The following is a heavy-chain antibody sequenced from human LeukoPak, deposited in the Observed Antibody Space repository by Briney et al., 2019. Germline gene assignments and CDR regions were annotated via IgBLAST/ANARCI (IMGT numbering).Heavy chain of an antibody. CDR1: GGSFSGYY. CDR2: INHSGST. Sequence: SETLSLTCAVSGGSFSGYYWSWIRQPPGKGLEWIGEINHSGSTNYNPSLKSRVTPSVDTCTNQFSLKLCSVSAPDTAVYYCARGLRRWLRDPFDYWGQGTLVTVSS. D-gene: IGHD5-12*01. V-gene: IGHV4-34*01. CDR3: ARGLRRWLRDPFDY. J-gene: IGHJ4*02.